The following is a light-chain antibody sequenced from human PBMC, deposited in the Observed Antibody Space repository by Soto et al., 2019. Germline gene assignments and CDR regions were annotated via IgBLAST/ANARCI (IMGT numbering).Light chain of an antibody. J-gene: IGKJ1*01. CDR3: QQYNDWPRT. V-gene: IGKV3-15*01. CDR1: QSVSSN. Sequence: EIVITQSPATLSVSPGEKETLSCRASQSVSSNLAWYQLKPGQGPRLFIYGASTRATGIPARFSGGGSGTEFTLTISSLQPEDFAVYYCQQYNDWPRTFGQGTKVDIK. CDR2: GAS.